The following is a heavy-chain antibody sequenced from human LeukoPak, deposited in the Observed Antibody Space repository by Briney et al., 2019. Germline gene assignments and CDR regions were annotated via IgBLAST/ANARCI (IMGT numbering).Heavy chain of an antibody. CDR1: GGSISSGSYY. V-gene: IGHV4-61*02. J-gene: IGHJ4*02. CDR2: IYTSGST. D-gene: IGHD3-16*01. Sequence: SQTLSLTCTVSGGSISSGSYYWSWIRQPAGKGLEWIGRIYTSGSTNYNPSLKSRVTISVDKSKNQFSLKLSSVTAADTAVYYCARVFNVITFGEYPHPFDYWGQGTLVTVSS. CDR3: ARVFNVITFGEYPHPFDY.